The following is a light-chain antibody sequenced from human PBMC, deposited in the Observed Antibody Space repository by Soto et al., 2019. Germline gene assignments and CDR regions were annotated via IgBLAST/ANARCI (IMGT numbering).Light chain of an antibody. CDR2: DVT. CDR1: SSDVGGYNF. J-gene: IGLJ1*01. V-gene: IGLV2-11*01. Sequence: QSALTQPRSLSGSPGQSVTISCTGTSSDVGGYNFVSWYQQHPGKAPKLMIYDVTRRPSGVTDRFSGSKSVNTASLTISGLQADDEADYYSCSYAGSYTLYVFGTGTKLTV. CDR3: CSYAGSYTLYV.